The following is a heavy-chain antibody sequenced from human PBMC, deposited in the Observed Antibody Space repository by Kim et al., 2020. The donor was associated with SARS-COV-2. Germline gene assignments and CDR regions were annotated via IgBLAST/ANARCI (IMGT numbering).Heavy chain of an antibody. Sequence: GGSLRLSCAASGFTFSTYGIHWVRQAPGKGLEWVAVISYDGNNKYYADSVKGRFTISRDNSKNTVYLQMNSLRAEDTAVYYCAKWGPYGSGTYGSFDPWGQGTLVTVSS. CDR3: AKWGPYGSGTYGSFDP. CDR1: GFTFSTYG. J-gene: IGHJ5*02. CDR2: ISYDGNNK. V-gene: IGHV3-30*18. D-gene: IGHD3-10*01.